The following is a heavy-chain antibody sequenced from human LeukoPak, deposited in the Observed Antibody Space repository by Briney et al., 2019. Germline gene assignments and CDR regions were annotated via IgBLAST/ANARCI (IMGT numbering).Heavy chain of an antibody. CDR1: GFTFSSYA. CDR3: AKFQRHFEWELSYFDY. CDR2: ISGSSSST. D-gene: IGHD1-26*01. J-gene: IGHJ4*02. Sequence: GGSLRLSCAASGFTFSSYAMSWVRQAPGKGLEWVSHISGSSSSTYYADSVKGRFTISRDNSKNTLYLQMNSLRAEDTAVYYCAKFQRHFEWELSYFDYWGQGTLVTVSS. V-gene: IGHV3-23*01.